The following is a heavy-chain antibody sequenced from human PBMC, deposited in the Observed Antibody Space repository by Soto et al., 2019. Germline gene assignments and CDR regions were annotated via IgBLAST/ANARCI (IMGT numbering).Heavy chain of an antibody. D-gene: IGHD6-6*01. Sequence: GESLKISCKGSGYSFTSYWISWVRQMPGKGLEWMGRIDPSDSYTNYSPSFQGHVTISADKSISTAYLQWSSLKASDIAMYYCARGSAARPYYFDYWGQGTLVTVSS. CDR2: IDPSDSYT. CDR1: GYSFTSYW. J-gene: IGHJ4*02. CDR3: ARGSAARPYYFDY. V-gene: IGHV5-10-1*01.